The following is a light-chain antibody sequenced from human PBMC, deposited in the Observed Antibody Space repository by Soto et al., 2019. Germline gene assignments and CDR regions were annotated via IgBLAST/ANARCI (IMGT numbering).Light chain of an antibody. V-gene: IGKV1-5*03. CDR2: KAS. Sequence: DIQMTQSPSTLSASVGDRVTITCRASQSISSWSAWYQQKPGKAPKLLIYKASSLEGGVPSRFSGSGSGTEFTLTISSLQPDDFATYYCQQYDSYPLTFGGGTKVEIK. J-gene: IGKJ4*01. CDR3: QQYDSYPLT. CDR1: QSISSW.